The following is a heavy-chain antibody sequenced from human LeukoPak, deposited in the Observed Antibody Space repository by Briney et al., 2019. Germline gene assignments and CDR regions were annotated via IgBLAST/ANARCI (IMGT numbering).Heavy chain of an antibody. D-gene: IGHD3-3*01. Sequence: PSETLSLTCAVYGGSFSGYYWSWIRQPPGKGLEWIGEINHSGSTNYNPSLKSRVTISVDTSKNQFSLKLSSVTAADTAVYYCARGRKRFLEWLGPPPSNYMDVWGKGTTVTVSS. J-gene: IGHJ6*03. CDR2: INHSGST. CDR3: ARGRKRFLEWLGPPPSNYMDV. CDR1: GGSFSGYY. V-gene: IGHV4-34*01.